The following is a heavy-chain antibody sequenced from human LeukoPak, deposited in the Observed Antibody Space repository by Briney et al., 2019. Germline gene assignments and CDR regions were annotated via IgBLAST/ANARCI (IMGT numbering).Heavy chain of an antibody. J-gene: IGHJ4*02. V-gene: IGHV3-73*01. CDR3: TGKMAVDDY. CDR2: IRSKANSYAT. D-gene: IGHD5-24*01. Sequence: LAGGSLRLSCAASGFTFSGSAMHWVRQASGKGLEWVGRIRSKANSYATAYAASVKGRFTISRDDSKNTAHLQMNSLKTEDTAVYYCTGKMAVDDYWGQGTLVTVSS. CDR1: GFTFSGSA.